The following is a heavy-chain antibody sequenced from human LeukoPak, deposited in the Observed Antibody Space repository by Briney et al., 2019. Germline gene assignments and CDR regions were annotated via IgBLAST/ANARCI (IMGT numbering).Heavy chain of an antibody. D-gene: IGHD3-22*01. V-gene: IGHV3-74*01. CDR3: AKGREPYYDSSAIDY. CDR1: GFAFSTYW. J-gene: IGHJ4*02. Sequence: GGSLRLSCAASGFAFSTYWMHWVRQAPGKGLVWVSRINSDGSSTSYADSVKGRFTISRDNSKNTLYLQVNSLRAEDTAVYYCAKGREPYYDSSAIDYWGQGTLVTVSS. CDR2: INSDGSST.